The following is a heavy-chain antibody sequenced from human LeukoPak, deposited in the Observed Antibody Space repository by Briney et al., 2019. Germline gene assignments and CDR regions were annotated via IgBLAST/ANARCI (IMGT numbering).Heavy chain of an antibody. CDR3: ARGLLWFGSNDAFDI. Sequence: PGGSLRLSCAASGFTFSSYWMSWVRQAPGKGLEWVANIKQDGSEKYYVDSVKGRFTISRDNAKNSLYLQMNSLRAEDTAVYYCARGLLWFGSNDAFDIWGQGTMVTVSS. CDR1: GFTFSSYW. D-gene: IGHD3-10*01. CDR2: IKQDGSEK. J-gene: IGHJ3*02. V-gene: IGHV3-7*01.